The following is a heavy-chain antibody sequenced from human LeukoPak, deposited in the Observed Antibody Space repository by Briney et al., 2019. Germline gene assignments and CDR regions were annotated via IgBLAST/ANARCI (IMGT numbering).Heavy chain of an antibody. D-gene: IGHD6-6*01. V-gene: IGHV3-23*01. Sequence: GGSLRLSCAASGFTFSSCGMTWVREAPGKGVEWVSSISGSDDGTYYADSVKGRFTISRDNSKNTLYLQMNSLRAEDTAVYYCAKRGPIYSSSPGNYFDYWGQGTLVTVSS. CDR3: AKRGPIYSSSPGNYFDY. J-gene: IGHJ4*02. CDR2: ISGSDDGT. CDR1: GFTFSSCG.